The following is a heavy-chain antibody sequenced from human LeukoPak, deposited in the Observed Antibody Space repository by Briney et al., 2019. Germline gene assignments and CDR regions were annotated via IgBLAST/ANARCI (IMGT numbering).Heavy chain of an antibody. V-gene: IGHV3-48*03. CDR3: ARLIVPAAMLDWFDP. CDR2: ISSSGSTI. D-gene: IGHD2-2*01. Sequence: GGSLRLSCAASGFTFSSYEMNWVRQAPGKGLKWVSYISSSGSTIYYADSVKGRFTISRDNAKNSLYLQMNSLRAEDTAVYYCARLIVPAAMLDWFDPWGQGTLVTVSS. J-gene: IGHJ5*02. CDR1: GFTFSSYE.